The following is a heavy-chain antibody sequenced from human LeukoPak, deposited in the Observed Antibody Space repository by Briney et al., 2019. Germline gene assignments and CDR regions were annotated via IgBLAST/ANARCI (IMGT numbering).Heavy chain of an antibody. CDR2: IYPGDSDA. D-gene: IGHD6-13*01. Sequence: KGGESLKISCKGSGYSFTTYWIGWVRQMSGKGLVWMGIIYPGDSDARYGPSFQGQVTISADKSISTAYLQWSSLKASDTAMYYCARLSTAGSSTMDVWGQGTTVTVSS. V-gene: IGHV5-51*01. J-gene: IGHJ6*02. CDR1: GYSFTTYW. CDR3: ARLSTAGSSTMDV.